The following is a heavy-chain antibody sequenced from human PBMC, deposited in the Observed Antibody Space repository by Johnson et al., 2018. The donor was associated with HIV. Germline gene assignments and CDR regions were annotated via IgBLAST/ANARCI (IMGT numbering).Heavy chain of an antibody. CDR2: FSGHGGST. D-gene: IGHD2-21*02. V-gene: IGHV3-64*04. CDR1: GFTFSNYA. J-gene: IGHJ3*02. Sequence: QVQLVESGGGLVQPGGSLRLSCVASGFTFSNYAMHWVRQAAGRGLEYVSGFSGHGGSTYYADSVKGRFTIARADSKNTLYMQMNSIKTEDTAVYYCARGGDHLGAYAFDIWGQGTMVTVSS. CDR3: ARGGDHLGAYAFDI.